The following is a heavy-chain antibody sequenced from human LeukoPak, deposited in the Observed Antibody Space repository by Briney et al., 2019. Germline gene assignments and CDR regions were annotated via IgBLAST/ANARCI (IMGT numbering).Heavy chain of an antibody. CDR2: IYPGDSDT. V-gene: IGHV5-51*01. D-gene: IGHD3-22*01. Sequence: GESLHSSCKGSGYSFTSYWIGWVRQMPGKGLEWMGIIYPGDSDTRYSPSFQGQVTISADKSISTAYLQWSSLKASDTAMYYCARLPYYYDSSGYSYYYYIDVWAKRTTVTVSS. CDR3: ARLPYYYDSSGYSYYYYIDV. J-gene: IGHJ6*03. CDR1: GYSFTSYW.